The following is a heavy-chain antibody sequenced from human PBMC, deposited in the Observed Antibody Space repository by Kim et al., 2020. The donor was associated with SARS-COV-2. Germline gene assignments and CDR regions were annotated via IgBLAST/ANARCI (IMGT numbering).Heavy chain of an antibody. CDR3: ARVRLNYYYYGMDV. V-gene: IGHV1-2*02. CDR1: GYTFTGYY. J-gene: IGHJ6*02. Sequence: ASVKVSCKASGYTFTGYYMHWVRQAPGQGLEWMGWINPNSGGTNYAQKFQGRVTMTRDTSISTAYMELSRLRSDDTAVYYCARVRLNYYYYGMDVWGQGTTGTVSS. CDR2: INPNSGGT.